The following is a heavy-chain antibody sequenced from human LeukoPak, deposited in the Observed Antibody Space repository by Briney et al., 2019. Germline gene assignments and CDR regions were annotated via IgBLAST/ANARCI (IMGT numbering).Heavy chain of an antibody. J-gene: IGHJ4*02. V-gene: IGHV3-21*01. D-gene: IGHD3-9*01. CDR1: GSPFSSYS. CDR3: ARDYYDCSFDY. Sequence: GGSLRLSCAASGSPFSSYSMNWVRQAPGKGLEWVSSISSSSSYIYYADSVKGRFTISRDNAKNSLYLQMNSLRSEDTAVYYCARDYYDCSFDYWGQGTLVTVSS. CDR2: ISSSSSYI.